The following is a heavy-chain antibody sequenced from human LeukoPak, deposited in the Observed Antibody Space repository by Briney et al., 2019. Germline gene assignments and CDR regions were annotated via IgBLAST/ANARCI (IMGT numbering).Heavy chain of an antibody. J-gene: IGHJ4*02. CDR2: IYNSGST. CDR3: AGGGELGVATFDY. Sequence: SETLSLTCAVSGGSISTYYWNWIRQPAGKGLEWIGRIYNSGSTNYNPSLKSRVTMSVDTSKNQLSLKLNSVTAADTAVYYCAGGGELGVATFDYWGQGTLVTVSS. CDR1: GGSISTYY. D-gene: IGHD6-19*01. V-gene: IGHV4-4*07.